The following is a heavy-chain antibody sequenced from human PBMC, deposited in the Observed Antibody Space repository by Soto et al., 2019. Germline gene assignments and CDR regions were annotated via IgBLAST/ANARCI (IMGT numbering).Heavy chain of an antibody. V-gene: IGHV1-69*01. CDR2: IIPIFGPA. Sequence: QVQLVQSGAEVKKPGSSVKVSCKASGGTFISYAISWVRQAPGQGLEWMGGIIPIFGPANYAQKFQGRVTITADESTSTAYMELSSLRSEDTAVYYCARSGTEQLWRYYYYGMDVWGQGTTVTVSS. J-gene: IGHJ6*02. CDR1: GGTFISYA. CDR3: ARSGTEQLWRYYYYGMDV. D-gene: IGHD6-6*01.